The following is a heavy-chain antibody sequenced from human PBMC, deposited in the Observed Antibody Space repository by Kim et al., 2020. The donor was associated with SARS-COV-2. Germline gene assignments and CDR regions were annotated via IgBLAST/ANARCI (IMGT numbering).Heavy chain of an antibody. Sequence: PSFQGHVTISADKSMSTAYLQWSSLKASDTAMYYCARPRIVGASGGAFDIWGQGTMVTVSS. J-gene: IGHJ3*02. V-gene: IGHV5-10-1*01. CDR3: ARPRIVGASGGAFDI. D-gene: IGHD1-26*01.